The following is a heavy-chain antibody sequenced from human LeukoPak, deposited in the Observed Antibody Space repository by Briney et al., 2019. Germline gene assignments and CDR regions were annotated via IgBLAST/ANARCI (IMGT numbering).Heavy chain of an antibody. D-gene: IGHD4/OR15-4a*01. CDR2: ISGSGGTT. V-gene: IGHV3-23*01. CDR3: AKDREVTMVFNFDY. Sequence: GGSLRLSCAVSGVTFSSYATNWVRQTPGKGLEWVSGISGSGGTTNYADSVKGRFPISRDNFKNTLYLEMNSLRAEDTAVYYCAKDREVTMVFNFDYWGQGSLVTVSS. CDR1: GVTFSSYA. J-gene: IGHJ4*02.